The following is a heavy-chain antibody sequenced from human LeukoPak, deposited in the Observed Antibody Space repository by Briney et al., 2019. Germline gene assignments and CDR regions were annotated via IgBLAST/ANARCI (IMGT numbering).Heavy chain of an antibody. CDR1: GGSFSGYY. J-gene: IGHJ5*02. D-gene: IGHD3-3*01. V-gene: IGHV4-34*01. CDR2: INHSGST. Sequence: SETLSLTCAVYGGSFSGYYWSWIRQPPGKGLEWIGEINHSGSTNYNPSLKSRVTISVDTSKNQFSLKLSSVTAADTAVYYCARFVRYYDFWSGSYWFDPWGQGTLVTVSS. CDR3: ARFVRYYDFWSGSYWFDP.